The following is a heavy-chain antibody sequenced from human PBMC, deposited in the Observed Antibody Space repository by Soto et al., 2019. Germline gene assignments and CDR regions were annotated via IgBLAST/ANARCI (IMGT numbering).Heavy chain of an antibody. CDR2: VSYSGST. CDR3: AREVNNYYGLDV. CDR1: GGSITSDDYY. D-gene: IGHD4-4*01. Sequence: TSETLSLTCTVSGGSITSDDYYWNYIRQPPGKGLEWIGYVSYSGSTYYNPSLKRRLTMSVDTSNNQFSLNLRSVTAADTAVYFCAREVNNYYGLDVWGQGTTVTVSS. V-gene: IGHV4-30-4*02. J-gene: IGHJ6*02.